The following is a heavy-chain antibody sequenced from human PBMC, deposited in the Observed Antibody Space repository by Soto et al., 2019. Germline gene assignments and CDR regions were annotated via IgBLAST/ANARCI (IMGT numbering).Heavy chain of an antibody. Sequence: GGSLRLSCAASGFNFSSYAMSWVRQAPGKGLEWVSAISGSGGSTYYADSVKGRFTISRDNSKNTLYLQMNSLRAEDTAVYYCAKEGLSYYDSSGYFDYWGQGTLVTVSS. CDR3: AKEGLSYYDSSGYFDY. V-gene: IGHV3-23*01. D-gene: IGHD3-22*01. CDR2: ISGSGGST. J-gene: IGHJ4*02. CDR1: GFNFSSYA.